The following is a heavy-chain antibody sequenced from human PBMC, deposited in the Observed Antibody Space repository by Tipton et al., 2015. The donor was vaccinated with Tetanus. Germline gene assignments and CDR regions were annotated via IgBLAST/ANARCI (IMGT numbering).Heavy chain of an antibody. Sequence: SLRLSCAASGFTFTNFAMSWVRQAPGKGLEWVSSISGRGGGKYFADSVNGRFTISKDNSRNTLYLQMNSLRAGDTAVYYCAKEVFPAIYYDSSAYFPCLGYWGQGTLVTVFS. CDR3: AKEVFPAIYYDSSAYFPCLGY. CDR2: ISGRGGGK. CDR1: GFTFTNFA. J-gene: IGHJ4*02. D-gene: IGHD3-22*01. V-gene: IGHV3-23*01.